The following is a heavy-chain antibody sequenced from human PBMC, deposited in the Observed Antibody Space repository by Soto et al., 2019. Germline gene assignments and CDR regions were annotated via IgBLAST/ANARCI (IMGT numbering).Heavy chain of an antibody. V-gene: IGHV1-69*01. CDR2: IIPIFGTA. D-gene: IGHD2-15*01. CDR3: ARDDCSGGSCYHYYYYYGMDV. CDR1: GGTFSSYA. J-gene: IGHJ6*02. Sequence: QVQLVQSGAEVKKPGSSVKVSCKASGGTFSSYAISWVRQAPGQGLEWMGGIIPIFGTANYAQKFQGRGTITADESTSTAYMELSSLRSEDTAVYYCARDDCSGGSCYHYYYYYGMDVWSQGTTVTVSS.